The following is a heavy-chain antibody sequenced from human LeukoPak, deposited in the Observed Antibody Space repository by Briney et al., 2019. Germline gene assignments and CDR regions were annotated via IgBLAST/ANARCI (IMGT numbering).Heavy chain of an antibody. J-gene: IGHJ6*03. Sequence: GGSLRLSCGVSGFIFSNYPMTWVRQAPGKGLECVSSIGGSGDNTYYADSVKGRFTISRDNSKNTLYLQMNSLRAEDTALYYCATTLLRASTYMDVWGKGTTVTVSS. CDR3: ATTLLRASTYMDV. CDR2: IGGSGDNT. CDR1: GFIFSNYP. V-gene: IGHV3-23*01.